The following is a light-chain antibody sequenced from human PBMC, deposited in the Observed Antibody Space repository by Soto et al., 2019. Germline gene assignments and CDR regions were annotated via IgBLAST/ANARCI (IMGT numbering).Light chain of an antibody. V-gene: IGKV1-16*01. CDR2: GAF. Sequence: DIQMTQSPSSLSASVGDRVTITCRAGQGISNYLAWFQQTPGDAPKSLIVGAFSLQSGVPLRFSRSGSGTQFTLTISSLQPEDFATSYCQQYGSYPQTFGQGTKVAVK. J-gene: IGKJ1*01. CDR3: QQYGSYPQT. CDR1: QGISNY.